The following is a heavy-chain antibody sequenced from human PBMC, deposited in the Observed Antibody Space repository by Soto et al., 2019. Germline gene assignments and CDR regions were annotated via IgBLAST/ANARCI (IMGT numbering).Heavy chain of an antibody. Sequence: ASVKVACKASGYTFTGYYMHWVRQAPGQGLEWMGWINPNSGGTNYAQKFQGWVTMTRDTSISTAYMELSRLRSDDTAVYYCARDIGYGDYAQYYYYYGMDVWGQGTTVTVSS. CDR2: INPNSGGT. D-gene: IGHD4-17*01. CDR3: ARDIGYGDYAQYYYYYGMDV. V-gene: IGHV1-2*04. CDR1: GYTFTGYY. J-gene: IGHJ6*02.